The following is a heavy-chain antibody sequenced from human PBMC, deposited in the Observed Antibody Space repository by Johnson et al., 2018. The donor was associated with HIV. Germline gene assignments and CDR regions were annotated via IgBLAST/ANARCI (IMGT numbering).Heavy chain of an antibody. J-gene: IGHJ3*02. Sequence: EVQLLESGGDVVRPGGSLRLSCAASGFTFDDYGMSWVRQVPGKGLEWVSGINWTGGSTGYADSVKGRFTISRDNAKNSLYLQMNSLRAEDTAVYYCAKVHMYYDILTGYGAFDIWGQGTMVTVSS. CDR2: INWTGGST. V-gene: IGHV3-20*04. CDR1: GFTFDDYG. D-gene: IGHD3-9*01. CDR3: AKVHMYYDILTGYGAFDI.